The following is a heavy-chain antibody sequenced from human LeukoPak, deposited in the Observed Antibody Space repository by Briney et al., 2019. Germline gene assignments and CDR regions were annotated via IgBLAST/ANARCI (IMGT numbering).Heavy chain of an antibody. CDR3: AGDHIAAAGGGWFDP. D-gene: IGHD6-13*01. Sequence: ASVKVSCKASGYTFTSYYMHWVRQAPGEGLEWMGIINPTGGSTSYAQKFQGRVTMTEDTSTDTAYMELSSLRSEDTAVYYCAGDHIAAAGGGWFDPGGKGTLVTVSS. J-gene: IGHJ5*02. CDR2: INPTGGST. V-gene: IGHV1-46*01. CDR1: GYTFTSYY.